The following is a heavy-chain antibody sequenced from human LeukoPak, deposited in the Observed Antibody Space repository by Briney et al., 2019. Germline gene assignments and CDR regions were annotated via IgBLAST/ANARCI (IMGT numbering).Heavy chain of an antibody. V-gene: IGHV3-48*03. Sequence: GGSLRLSCAASGFTFSSYEMNWVRQAPGKGLEWVSYISSSGSTIYYADSVKGRFTISRDNAKNSLYLQMNSLRAEDTAVYYCARLWFGELLLSAMDVWGKGTPVTVSA. D-gene: IGHD3-10*01. CDR2: ISSSGSTI. CDR3: ARLWFGELLLSAMDV. CDR1: GFTFSSYE. J-gene: IGHJ6*04.